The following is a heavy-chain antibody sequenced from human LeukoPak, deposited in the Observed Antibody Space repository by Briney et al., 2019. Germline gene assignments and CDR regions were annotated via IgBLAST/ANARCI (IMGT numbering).Heavy chain of an antibody. CDR1: GFTFSSYW. V-gene: IGHV3-7*01. CDR3: ARDPIVVPAAITH. J-gene: IGHJ4*02. Sequence: GGSLRLSCAASGFTFSSYWMSWVRQAPGKGLEWVANIKQDGSEKYYVDSVKGRFTISRDNAKNSLYLQMNSLRAEDTAVYYCARDPIVVPAAITHWGQGTLVTVSS. CDR2: IKQDGSEK. D-gene: IGHD2-2*01.